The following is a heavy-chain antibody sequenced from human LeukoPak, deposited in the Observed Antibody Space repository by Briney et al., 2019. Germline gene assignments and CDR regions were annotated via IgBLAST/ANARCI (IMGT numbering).Heavy chain of an antibody. CDR3: AKAGTMVRGVTNYFDY. Sequence: GGSLRLSCAASGFTFSSYAMSWVRQAPGKGLEWVSAISGSGGTTYYADSVKGRFTISRDNSKNTLYLQMNSLRAEDTAVYYCAKAGTMVRGVTNYFDYWGQGTLVTVSS. CDR2: ISGSGGTT. D-gene: IGHD3-10*01. V-gene: IGHV3-23*01. CDR1: GFTFSSYA. J-gene: IGHJ4*02.